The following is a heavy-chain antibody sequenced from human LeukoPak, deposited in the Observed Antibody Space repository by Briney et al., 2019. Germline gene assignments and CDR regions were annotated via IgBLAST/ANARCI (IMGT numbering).Heavy chain of an antibody. V-gene: IGHV1-69*13. D-gene: IGHD3-9*01. CDR2: IIPIFGTA. J-gene: IGHJ4*02. CDR3: ASARYFDWLFFDY. CDR1: GGTFSSYA. Sequence: SVKDSCKASGGTFSSYAISWVRQAPGQGLEWMGGIIPIFGTANYAQKFQGRVTITADESTSTAYMELSSLRSEDTAVYYCASARYFDWLFFDYWGQGTLVTVSS.